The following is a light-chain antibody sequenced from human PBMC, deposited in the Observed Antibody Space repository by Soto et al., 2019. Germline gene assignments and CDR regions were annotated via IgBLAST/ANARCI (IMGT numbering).Light chain of an antibody. CDR1: RSNIGAGYD. J-gene: IGLJ3*02. V-gene: IGLV1-40*01. Sequence: QSVLTQPPSVSGAPGQRVTISCTGSRSNIGAGYDVHWYQQLPGTAPKLLIYGNSNRPSGVPDRFTGSKSGTSASLAITGLQAEDEADYYCQSYDSSLSAGVFGGGTKLPVL. CDR2: GNS. CDR3: QSYDSSLSAGV.